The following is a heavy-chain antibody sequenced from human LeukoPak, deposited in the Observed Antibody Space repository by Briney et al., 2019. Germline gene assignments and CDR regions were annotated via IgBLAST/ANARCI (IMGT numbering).Heavy chain of an antibody. D-gene: IGHD1-26*01. CDR1: GFTFSSYW. CDR2: IYSDGSRT. J-gene: IGHJ3*02. Sequence: GALRLSCAASGFTFSSYWMHWVRQGPGKGRVWVSRIYSDGSRTNNADSVKGRFTISGDNAKNTLYLQINSLRAEDTAVYYCTRSGRGGAFDIWGQGTMVTVSS. CDR3: TRSGRGGAFDI. V-gene: IGHV3-74*01.